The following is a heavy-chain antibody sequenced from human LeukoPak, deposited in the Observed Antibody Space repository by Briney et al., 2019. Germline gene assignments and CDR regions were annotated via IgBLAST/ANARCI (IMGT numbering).Heavy chain of an antibody. CDR1: GGSISSYY. V-gene: IGHV4-59*01. Sequence: PSETLSLTCSVSGGSISSYYWSWIRQPPGKGLEWIGYLFYSGNTNSNPSLKSRVTILADTSKNQFSLRLNSVTAADTAVYFCGRVRTGNTGSPEYFGDWGQGTLVTVSS. J-gene: IGHJ1*01. D-gene: IGHD5-12*01. CDR2: LFYSGNT. CDR3: GRVRTGNTGSPEYFGD.